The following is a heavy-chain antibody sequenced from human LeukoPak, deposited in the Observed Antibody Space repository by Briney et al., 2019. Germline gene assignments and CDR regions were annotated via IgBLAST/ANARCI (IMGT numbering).Heavy chain of an antibody. Sequence: PGGPLRLSCAASGFTFSSYGMHWVRQAPGKGLEWVAVISYDGSNKYYADSVKGRFTISRDNSKNTLYLQMNSLRAEDTAVYYCARASSSWRHVDYWGQGTLVTVSS. J-gene: IGHJ4*02. CDR1: GFTFSSYG. V-gene: IGHV3-30*03. CDR3: ARASSSWRHVDY. D-gene: IGHD6-13*01. CDR2: ISYDGSNK.